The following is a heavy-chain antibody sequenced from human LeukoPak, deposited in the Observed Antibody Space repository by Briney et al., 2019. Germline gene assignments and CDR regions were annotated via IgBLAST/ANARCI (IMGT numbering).Heavy chain of an antibody. CDR3: ARDHRPLNYYDTSGGFDI. V-gene: IGHV1-2*02. J-gene: IGHJ3*02. CDR1: GYSXTGYY. D-gene: IGHD3-22*01. CDR2: INPNSGDT. Sequence: GASVKVSCKASGYSXTGYYMHGVRQAPGQGLEWMAWINPNSGDTTYAQKFQGRVTMTRDTSISTAYMELSRLRSDDTAVYYCARDHRPLNYYDTSGGFDIWGQGTMVTVSS.